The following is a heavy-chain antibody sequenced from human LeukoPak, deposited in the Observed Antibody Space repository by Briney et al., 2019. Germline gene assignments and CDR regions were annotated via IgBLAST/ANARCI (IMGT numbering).Heavy chain of an antibody. Sequence: PGESLKISCKGSGYSFTTYWIGWVRQMPGKGLEWMGIIYPGDSDTRYSPSFQGQVTISADKSISTAYLQWSSLKASDTAMYYCARHGAVAGSSRGDYDYWGQGTLVTVSS. J-gene: IGHJ4*02. CDR2: IYPGDSDT. V-gene: IGHV5-51*01. D-gene: IGHD6-19*01. CDR3: ARHGAVAGSSRGDYDY. CDR1: GYSFTTYW.